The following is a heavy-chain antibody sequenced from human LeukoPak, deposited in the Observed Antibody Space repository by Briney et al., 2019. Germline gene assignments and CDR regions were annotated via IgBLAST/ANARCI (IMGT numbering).Heavy chain of an antibody. CDR1: GFTFSSYA. D-gene: IGHD6-6*01. CDR3: AKDPGGRGSSPRTYYFDY. J-gene: IGHJ4*02. Sequence: GGSLRLSCAASGFTFSSYAMSWVRQAPGKGLEWVSAISGSGGSTYYADSVKGRFTISRDNSKNTLYLQMNSLRAEDTAVYYCAKDPGGRGSSPRTYYFDYWGQGTLVTVSS. CDR2: ISGSGGST. V-gene: IGHV3-23*01.